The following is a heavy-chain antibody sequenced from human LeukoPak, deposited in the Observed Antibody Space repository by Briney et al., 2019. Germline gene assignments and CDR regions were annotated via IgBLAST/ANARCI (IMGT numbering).Heavy chain of an antibody. J-gene: IGHJ6*02. CDR2: ISAYNGNT. Sequence: ASVKVSCKASGYTFTWHNMHWVRQAPGQGLEWMGWISAYNGNTNYAQKLQGRVTMTTDTSTSTAYMELRSLRSDDTAVYYCARLPWGKYGMDVWGQGTTVTVSS. CDR1: GYTFTWHN. V-gene: IGHV1-18*01. D-gene: IGHD3-16*01. CDR3: ARLPWGKYGMDV.